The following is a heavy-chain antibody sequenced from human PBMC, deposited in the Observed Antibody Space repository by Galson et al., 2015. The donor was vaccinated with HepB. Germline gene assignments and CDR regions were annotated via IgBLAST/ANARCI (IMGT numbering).Heavy chain of an antibody. CDR1: GYSISSGYY. CDR3: ARNGGNPYFDY. CDR2: IYHSGST. J-gene: IGHJ4*02. V-gene: IGHV4-38-2*01. Sequence: LSLTCAVSGYSISSGYYWGWIRQPPGKGLEWIGSIYHSGSTYYNPSLKSRVTISVDTSKNQFSLKLSSVTAADTAVYYCARNGGNPYFDYWGQGTLVTVSS.